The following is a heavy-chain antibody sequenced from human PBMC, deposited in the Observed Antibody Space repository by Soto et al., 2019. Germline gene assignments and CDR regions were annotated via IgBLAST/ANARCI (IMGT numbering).Heavy chain of an antibody. Sequence: EVQLVESGGGLIQPGGSLRLSCAVSGFTVSNNYMSWVRQAPGKGLEGVSVIYSGGYTAYGDSVKGRFTISRDNSKQNLFLQRKSPRADARAVVSWATHPGGGGYWGQGTLVTVSS. V-gene: IGHV3-53*01. J-gene: IGHJ4*02. CDR1: GFTVSNNY. D-gene: IGHD3-10*01. CDR3: ATHPGGGGY. CDR2: IYSGGYT.